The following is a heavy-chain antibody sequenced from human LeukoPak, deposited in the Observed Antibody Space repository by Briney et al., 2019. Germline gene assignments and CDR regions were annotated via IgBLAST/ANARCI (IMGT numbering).Heavy chain of an antibody. CDR2: ITPSSSTI. Sequence: AGGSLRLSCAASGFTFRSYSMNWVRQAPGKGLEWLSYITPSSSTIYYADSVKGRFTISRDNAKNSLYLQMNSLRAEDTAVYYCAKDLHDYGNYVGWFDSWGQGTLVTVSS. CDR3: AKDLHDYGNYVGWFDS. J-gene: IGHJ5*01. CDR1: GFTFRSYS. V-gene: IGHV3-48*01. D-gene: IGHD4-11*01.